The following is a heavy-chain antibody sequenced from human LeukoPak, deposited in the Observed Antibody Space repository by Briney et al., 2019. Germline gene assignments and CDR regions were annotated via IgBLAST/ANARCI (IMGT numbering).Heavy chain of an antibody. V-gene: IGHV4-4*07. CDR1: GGSISSYY. Sequence: PSETLSLTCTVSGGSISSYYWSWIRQPAGKGLEWIGRIYTSGSTNYNPSLTSRVTMSVDTSKNKFSLKLSSVTAADTAVYYCATFWGSVSYSRPYWGQGTLVTVSS. CDR3: ATFWGSVSYSRPY. D-gene: IGHD3-10*01. CDR2: IYTSGST. J-gene: IGHJ4*02.